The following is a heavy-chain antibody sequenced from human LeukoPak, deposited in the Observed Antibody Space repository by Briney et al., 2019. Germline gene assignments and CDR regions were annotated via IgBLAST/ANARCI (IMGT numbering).Heavy chain of an antibody. V-gene: IGHV4-59*01. CDR1: GGSISSYY. CDR3: AKTTYGYYYYGMDV. J-gene: IGHJ6*02. D-gene: IGHD1/OR15-1a*01. Sequence: SETLSLTCTVSGGSISSYYWSWFRQPPGKGLEWIEYIYYSGSTNYNPSLKSRATISVDTSKNQFSLKLSSVTAADTAVYYCAKTTYGYYYYGMDVWGQGTTVTVSS. CDR2: IYYSGST.